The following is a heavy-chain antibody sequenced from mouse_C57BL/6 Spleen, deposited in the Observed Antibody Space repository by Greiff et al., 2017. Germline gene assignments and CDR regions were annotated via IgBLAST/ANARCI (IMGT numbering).Heavy chain of an antibody. CDR1: GYTFTDYE. CDR2: IDPETGGT. Sequence: QVQLQQSGAELVRPGASVTLSCKASGYTFTDYEMHWVKQTPVHGLEWIGAIDPETGGTAYNQKFKGKAILTADKSSSTAYMEHHMLTSEDSAVYYCTRRYGSSPYGYFDVWGTGTTVTVSS. V-gene: IGHV1-15*01. J-gene: IGHJ1*03. CDR3: TRRYGSSPYGYFDV. D-gene: IGHD1-1*01.